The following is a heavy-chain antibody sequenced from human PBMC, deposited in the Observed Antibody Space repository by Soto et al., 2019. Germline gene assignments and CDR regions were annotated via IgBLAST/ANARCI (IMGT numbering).Heavy chain of an antibody. D-gene: IGHD2-2*01. Sequence: GGSLRLSCAVSGFTFNNYGINWVRQAPGKGLEWVSSVSRSGYTYYSDSVKGGFTISRDNDKNSVSLQLNTLITDDTAAYYYGREDSIRIPAVSDFWGQGTLVTVSS. V-gene: IGHV3-21*01. CDR3: GREDSIRIPAVSDF. J-gene: IGHJ4*02. CDR2: VSRSGYT. CDR1: GFTFNNYG.